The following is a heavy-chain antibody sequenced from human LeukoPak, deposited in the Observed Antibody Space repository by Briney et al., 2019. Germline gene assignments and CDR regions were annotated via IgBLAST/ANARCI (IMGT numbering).Heavy chain of an antibody. CDR1: GGSFSGYY. CDR2: INHSGST. D-gene: IGHD2-15*01. CDR3: ARGGYCSRGSCYSNWFDP. V-gene: IGHV4-34*01. J-gene: IGHJ5*02. Sequence: SETLSLTCAVYGGSFSGYYWSWIRQPPGKGLEWIGEINHSGSTNYNPSLKSRVTISVDTSKNQFSLKLSSVTAADTAVYYCARGGYCSRGSCYSNWFDPWGQGTLVTVSS.